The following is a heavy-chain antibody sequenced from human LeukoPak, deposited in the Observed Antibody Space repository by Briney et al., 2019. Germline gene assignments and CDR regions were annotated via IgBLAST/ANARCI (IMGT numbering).Heavy chain of an antibody. CDR2: ISHDGSNK. CDR3: ARASLTTVTHDAFDI. Sequence: GGSLRLSCATSGFTFSSYAMHWVRQAPGKGLEWVAVISHDGSNKYYADSVKGRFTISRDNSKNTLYLQMNSLRAEDTAVYYCARASLTTVTHDAFDIWGQGTMVTVSS. V-gene: IGHV3-30*04. CDR1: GFTFSSYA. D-gene: IGHD4-17*01. J-gene: IGHJ3*02.